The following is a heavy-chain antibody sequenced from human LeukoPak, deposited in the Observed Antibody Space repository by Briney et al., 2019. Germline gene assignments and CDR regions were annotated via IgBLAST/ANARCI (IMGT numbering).Heavy chain of an antibody. CDR1: GFTFSSYA. D-gene: IGHD3-16*02. Sequence: PGASLRLSCAASGFTFSSYAMHWVRQAPGNGLEWVAVISYDGSNKYYADSVKGRFTISKDNSKNTLYLQMNGLRAEDTAVYYYVVKVGHYFDHWGQGTLVTGSS. CDR2: ISYDGSNK. J-gene: IGHJ4*02. V-gene: IGHV3-30-3*01. CDR3: VVKVGHYFDH.